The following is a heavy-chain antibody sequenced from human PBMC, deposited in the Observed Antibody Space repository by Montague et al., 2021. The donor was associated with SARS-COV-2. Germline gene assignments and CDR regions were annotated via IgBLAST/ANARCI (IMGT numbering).Heavy chain of an antibody. CDR2: IYTSGST. V-gene: IGHV4-61*02. D-gene: IGHD3-3*01. CDR1: GGSISSGSYY. J-gene: IGHJ2*01. Sequence: TLSLTCTVSGGSISSGSYYWSWIRQPAGKGLEWIGRIYTSGSTNYNPSLKSRVTISVDTSKNQFSLKLSSVTAADTAVYYCARDGFVEITRLGVAQGWYFDLWGRGTLVAVSS. CDR3: ARDGFVEITRLGVAQGWYFDL.